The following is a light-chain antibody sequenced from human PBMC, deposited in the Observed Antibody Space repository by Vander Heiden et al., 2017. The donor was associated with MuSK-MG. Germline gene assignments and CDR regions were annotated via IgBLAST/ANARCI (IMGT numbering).Light chain of an antibody. Sequence: QSALTQPASVSGSPGQSITISCTGSTSDVGDYNLVSWYQQHPGKAPKVMIDDVSKRPSGVSNRFSGYKSGNTASLTISGLQAEDEADDYCCSSEGSTNSGIFGGGTKLTVL. V-gene: IGLV2-23*02. CDR2: DVS. J-gene: IGLJ2*01. CDR1: TSDVGDYNL. CDR3: CSSEGSTNSGI.